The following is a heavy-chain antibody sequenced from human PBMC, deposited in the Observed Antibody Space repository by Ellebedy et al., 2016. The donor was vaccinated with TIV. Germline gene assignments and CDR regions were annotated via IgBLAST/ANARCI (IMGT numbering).Heavy chain of an antibody. CDR2: IYRDGSGT. J-gene: IGHJ4*02. Sequence: GESLKISCAASGFTFSNSDMNWVRQAPGKGLVWVSRIYRDGSGTDYADSVKGRFTFSRDNTRNTLYLQMNSLRVEDTAVYYCVRDGDGYNFDYWGQGALVTVSS. V-gene: IGHV3-74*01. CDR1: GFTFSNSD. CDR3: VRDGDGYNFDY. D-gene: IGHD5-24*01.